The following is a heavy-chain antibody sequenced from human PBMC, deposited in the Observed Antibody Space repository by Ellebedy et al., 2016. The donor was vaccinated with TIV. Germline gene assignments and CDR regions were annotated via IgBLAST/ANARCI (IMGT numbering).Heavy chain of an antibody. Sequence: PGGSLRLSCAASGFTFSSYAMHWVRQAPGKGLEYVSAISTNGGSTYYAASVKGRFTISRDNSKNTLFLQMGSLRAEDMAVYYCARGALQVRRGQATSSSDYYFGLDVWGQGTTVTVSS. V-gene: IGHV3-64*02. CDR2: ISTNGGST. CDR3: ARGALQVRRGQATSSSDYYFGLDV. J-gene: IGHJ6*02. CDR1: GFTFSSYA. D-gene: IGHD1-26*01.